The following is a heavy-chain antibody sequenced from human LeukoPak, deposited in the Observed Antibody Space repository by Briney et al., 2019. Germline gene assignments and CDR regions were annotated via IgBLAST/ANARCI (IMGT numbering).Heavy chain of an antibody. V-gene: IGHV1-2*02. J-gene: IGHJ5*02. D-gene: IGHD6-13*01. CDR1: GYTFTGYY. CDR2: INPNSGRT. CDR3: ARTREYSSTWFFPPFDP. Sequence: ASVKVSCKASGYTFTGYYMNWVRQAPGQGLEWMGWINPNSGRTDYAHNFQGKVTLTRDPSISTAYMELTGLTSNDTGVYYCARTREYSSTWFFPPFDPWGQGTLVTVSS.